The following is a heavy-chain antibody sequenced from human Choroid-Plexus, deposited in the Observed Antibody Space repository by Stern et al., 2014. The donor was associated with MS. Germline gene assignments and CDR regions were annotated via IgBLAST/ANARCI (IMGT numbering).Heavy chain of an antibody. V-gene: IGHV3-30*18. D-gene: IGHD2/OR15-2a*01. CDR1: GFTFGSCA. Sequence: VQLVQSGGGVVEPGRPLRLSCVASGFTFGSCAMHWVRQAPGKGLEAVAGVSYDGSNKYYAYSVKGRFTISRDNSQNTLYMQMSSLRPEDTAVYYCAKDRQYLTYFFDHWGQGSLVTVSS. J-gene: IGHJ5*02. CDR3: AKDRQYLTYFFDH. CDR2: VSYDGSNK.